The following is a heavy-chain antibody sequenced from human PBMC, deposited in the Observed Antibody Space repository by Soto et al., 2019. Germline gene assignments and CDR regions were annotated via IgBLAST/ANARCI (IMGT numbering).Heavy chain of an antibody. CDR3: AHTSGRSSTGAEN. V-gene: IGHV2-5*02. CDR2: IFWDDYA. D-gene: IGHD6-13*01. Sequence: QITLRESGPALVKPTQTLTLTCTFSGFSLSTNGAAVGWIRQPPGKALERLALIFWDDYARYSQALKSRLTITKDTSTNRVVLTMTNMDPVDTGTYYCAHTSGRSSTGAENWCSGTLVTVSS. CDR1: GFSLSTNGAA. J-gene: IGHJ4*02.